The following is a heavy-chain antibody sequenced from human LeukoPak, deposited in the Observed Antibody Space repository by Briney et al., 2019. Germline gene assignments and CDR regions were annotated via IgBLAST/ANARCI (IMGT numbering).Heavy chain of an antibody. CDR3: ARDGFYSNYGLDY. CDR1: GFTFSSYS. D-gene: IGHD4-11*01. CDR2: ISNDGTNK. V-gene: IGHV3-30*04. J-gene: IGHJ4*02. Sequence: GGSLRLSCAASGFTFSSYSTHWVRQAPGKGLEWVAIISNDGTNKYYEDSVKGRFTISRDNSKNTLYLQMNSLRAEDTAVYYCARDGFYSNYGLDYWGQGTLVTVSS.